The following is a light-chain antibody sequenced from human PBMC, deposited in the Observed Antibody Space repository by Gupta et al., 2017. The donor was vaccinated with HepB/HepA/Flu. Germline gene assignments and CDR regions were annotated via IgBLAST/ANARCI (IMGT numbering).Light chain of an antibody. CDR2: AAS. Sequence: DIQMTHSPSSLSASVGDRVTITCRASQSISSYLNWYQQKPGKAPKLLIYAASSLQSGVPSRFSGSGSGTDFTLTISRLQPEDFATYYCQQCDSTPGTFGQGTKVEIK. CDR3: QQCDSTPGT. V-gene: IGKV1-39*01. CDR1: QSISSY. J-gene: IGKJ1*01.